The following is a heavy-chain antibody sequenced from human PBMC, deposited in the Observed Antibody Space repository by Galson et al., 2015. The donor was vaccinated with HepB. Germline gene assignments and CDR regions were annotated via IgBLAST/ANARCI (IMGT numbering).Heavy chain of an antibody. V-gene: IGHV3-7*01. CDR1: GFSFSTFR. D-gene: IGHD6-19*01. CDR2: IKDDGTEK. Sequence: SLRLSCAASGFSFSTFRMNWVRQVPGKGLEWVANIKDDGTEKHYVGSVKGLFTVSRDNATNSLFLQMNSLRAEDTAVYYCARDSPRRGWFLRYFDYWGQGAMVTVSS. CDR3: ARDSPRRGWFLRYFDY. J-gene: IGHJ4*02.